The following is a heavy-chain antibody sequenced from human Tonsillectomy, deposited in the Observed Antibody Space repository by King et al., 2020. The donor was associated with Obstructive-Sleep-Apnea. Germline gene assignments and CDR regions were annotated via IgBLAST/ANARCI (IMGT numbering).Heavy chain of an antibody. Sequence: VQLVESGGGLVQPGGSLRLSCAASGFIFSSYALSWVRQAPGKGLEWVSAISVSGGSTYYADSVKGRFTISRDKSKNTLYLQMNSRRAEDTAVYYCASWGGSPGGYWGQGTLVTVSS. D-gene: IGHD3-16*01. V-gene: IGHV3-23*04. J-gene: IGHJ4*02. CDR1: GFIFSSYA. CDR2: ISVSGGST. CDR3: ASWGGSPGGY.